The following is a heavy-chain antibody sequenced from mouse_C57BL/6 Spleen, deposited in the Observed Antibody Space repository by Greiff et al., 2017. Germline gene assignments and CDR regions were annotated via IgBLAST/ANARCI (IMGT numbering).Heavy chain of an antibody. J-gene: IGHJ1*03. CDR1: GYTFTDYY. CDR3: ERSGDYHWYFDV. CDR2: INPYNGGT. Sequence: EVQLQQSGPVLVKPGASVKMSCKASGYTFTDYYMNWVKQSHGKSLEWIGVINPYNGGTSYNQKFKGKATLTVDNSSSTAYMELNSLTSEDSAVYDCERSGDYHWYFDVWGTGTTVTVSS. D-gene: IGHD2-4*01. V-gene: IGHV1-19*01.